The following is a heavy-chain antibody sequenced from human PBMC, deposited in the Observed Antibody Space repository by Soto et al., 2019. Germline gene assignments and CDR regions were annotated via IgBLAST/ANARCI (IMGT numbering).Heavy chain of an antibody. D-gene: IGHD3-22*01. CDR1: GFTFSSYG. CDR3: AKSPQGYYYDSSGSYGMDV. V-gene: IGHV3-30*18. J-gene: IGHJ6*02. CDR2: ISYDGSNK. Sequence: GGSLSLSCAASGFTFSSYGMHWVRQAPGKGLEWVAVISYDGSNKYYADSVKGRFTISRDNSKNTLYLQMNSLRAEDTAVYYCAKSPQGYYYDSSGSYGMDVWGQGTTVTVSS.